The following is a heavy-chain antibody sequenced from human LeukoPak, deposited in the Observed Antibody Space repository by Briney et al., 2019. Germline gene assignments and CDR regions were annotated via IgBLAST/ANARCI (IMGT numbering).Heavy chain of an antibody. D-gene: IGHD3-10*01. CDR2: TSSSGSTI. Sequence: PGGSLRLSCADSGFTLSSYEMNWVRQAPGKGLEWVSYTSSSGSTIYYADSVKGRFTISRDNAKDSLYLQMNSLRAEDTAVYYCARERINVFDMWGQGTMVTVSS. CDR3: ARERINVFDM. CDR1: GFTLSSYE. J-gene: IGHJ3*02. V-gene: IGHV3-48*03.